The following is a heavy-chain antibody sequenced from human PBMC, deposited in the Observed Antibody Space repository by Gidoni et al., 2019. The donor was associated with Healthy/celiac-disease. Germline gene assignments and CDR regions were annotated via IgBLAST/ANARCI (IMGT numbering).Heavy chain of an antibody. V-gene: IGHV4-39*01. CDR1: GGSIRSSSYY. Sequence: QLQLQESGPGLVKPSETLSLTCTVSGGSIRSSSYYWGWIRQPPGKGLEWIGSIYYSGSTYYNPSRKSRVTISVYTTKNQFSLKLSSVTAADTAVYYCARRSDSSGWYDYYYGMDVWGQGTTVTVSS. CDR2: IYYSGST. J-gene: IGHJ6*02. D-gene: IGHD6-19*01. CDR3: ARRSDSSGWYDYYYGMDV.